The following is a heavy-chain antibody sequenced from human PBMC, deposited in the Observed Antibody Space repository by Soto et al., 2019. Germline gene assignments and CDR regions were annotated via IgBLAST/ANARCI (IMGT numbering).Heavy chain of an antibody. D-gene: IGHD6-19*01. CDR2: INPSGGST. Sequence: QVQLVQSGAEVKKPGASVKVSCKASGYTFTSYYMHWVRQAPGQGLEWMGIINPSGGSTSYAQKFQGRVTMTRDTSTSTVYMELSSLRSEDTAVYDCAAAVAGTFGAFDIWGQGTMVTVSS. CDR1: GYTFTSYY. CDR3: AAAVAGTFGAFDI. V-gene: IGHV1-46*01. J-gene: IGHJ3*02.